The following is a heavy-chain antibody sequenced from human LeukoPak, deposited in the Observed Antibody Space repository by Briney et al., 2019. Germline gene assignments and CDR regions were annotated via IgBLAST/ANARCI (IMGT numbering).Heavy chain of an antibody. V-gene: IGHV4-61*02. J-gene: IGHJ4*02. CDR3: ARSSAHSYGDFHF. Sequence: SQTLSLTCTVSGGSFSSGSYYWSWIRQPAGKGLEWIGRIYTSGSTNYNPSLNSRVTISLDPSKTQFSLKLSSVTAADPAVYYCARSSAHSYGDFHFWGQGNLVTVSS. CDR2: IYTSGST. CDR1: GGSFSSGSYY. D-gene: IGHD5-18*01.